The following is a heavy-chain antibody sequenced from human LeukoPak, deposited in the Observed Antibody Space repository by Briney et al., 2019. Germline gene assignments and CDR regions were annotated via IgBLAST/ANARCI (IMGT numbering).Heavy chain of an antibody. CDR3: AKALDYGDYNHLFDY. V-gene: IGHV3-23*01. CDR2: ISGSGGST. J-gene: IGHJ4*02. CDR1: GFTFSSYA. Sequence: GGSLRHSCAASGFTFSSYAMSWVRQAPGKGLEWVSAISGSGGSTYYADSVKGRFTISRDNSKNTLYLQMNSLRAEDTAVYYCAKALDYGDYNHLFDYWGQGTLVTVSS. D-gene: IGHD4-17*01.